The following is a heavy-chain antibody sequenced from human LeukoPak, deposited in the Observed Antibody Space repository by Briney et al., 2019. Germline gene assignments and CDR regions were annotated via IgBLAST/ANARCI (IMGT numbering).Heavy chain of an antibody. D-gene: IGHD3-22*01. Sequence: PGGSLRLSCAASGFTFSTYEMSWVRQAPGKGLEWVSYISPSGSTIHYADSVKGRCTISRDNAKNSLYLQMNSLRGEDTAVYYCARGGSHYGYWGQGTLVTVSS. J-gene: IGHJ4*02. CDR3: ARGGSHYGY. CDR1: GFTFSTYE. V-gene: IGHV3-48*03. CDR2: ISPSGSTI.